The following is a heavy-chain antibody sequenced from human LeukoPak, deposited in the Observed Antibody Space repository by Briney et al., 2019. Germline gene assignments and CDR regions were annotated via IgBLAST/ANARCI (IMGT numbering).Heavy chain of an antibody. D-gene: IGHD3-22*01. CDR2: IYYSGST. CDR3: ARLDSSEDWFDP. V-gene: IGHV4-59*08. CDR1: GGSISSYY. J-gene: IGHJ5*02. Sequence: SETLSLTCTVSGGSISSYYWSWIRQPPGKGLEWIGYIYYSGSTNYNPSLKSRVTISVDTYKNQFSLKLSSVTAADTAVYYCARLDSSEDWFDPWGQGTLVTVSS.